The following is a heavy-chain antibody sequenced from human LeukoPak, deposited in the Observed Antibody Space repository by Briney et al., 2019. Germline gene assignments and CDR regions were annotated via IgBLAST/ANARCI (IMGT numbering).Heavy chain of an antibody. V-gene: IGHV4-30-4*01. CDR1: GGSISSGDYY. CDR3: ARGSAIAVAGSHNWFDP. J-gene: IGHJ5*02. Sequence: SQTLSLTCTVSGGSISSGDYYWSWLRQPPGKGLEWIAYIYYSGSTYYNPSLKSRVTISVDTSKNQFSLKLSSVTAADTAVYYCARGSAIAVAGSHNWFDPWGQGTLVTVSS. CDR2: IYYSGST. D-gene: IGHD6-19*01.